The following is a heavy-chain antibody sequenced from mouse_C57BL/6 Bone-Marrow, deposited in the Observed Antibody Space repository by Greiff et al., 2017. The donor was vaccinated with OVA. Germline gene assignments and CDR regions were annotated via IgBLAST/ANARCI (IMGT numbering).Heavy chain of an antibody. D-gene: IGHD1-1*01. J-gene: IGHJ2*01. Sequence: VQLQQPGAELVKPGASVKLSCKASGYTFTSYWMQWVKQRPGQGLEWIGEIDPSDSYTNYNQKFKGKATLTVDTSSSTAYMQLSSLTSEDSAVYYCARLYGSSVDYWGQGTTLTVSS. V-gene: IGHV1-50*01. CDR3: ARLYGSSVDY. CDR1: GYTFTSYW. CDR2: IDPSDSYT.